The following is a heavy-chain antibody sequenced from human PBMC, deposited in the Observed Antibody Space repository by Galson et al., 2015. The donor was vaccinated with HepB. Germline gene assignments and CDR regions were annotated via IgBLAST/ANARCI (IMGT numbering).Heavy chain of an antibody. J-gene: IGHJ6*02. CDR2: ISVSGGNT. V-gene: IGHV3-23*01. D-gene: IGHD2-15*01. CDR3: AKDECSGRSCYGYYYDGMDV. Sequence: SLRLSCAASGFSFTDYAMSWVRQAPGKGLEWVSIISVSGGNTYYADSVKGRFSISRDTSTNTLYLQMKSLRAEDTAVYYCAKDECSGRSCYGYYYDGMDVWGQGTTVTVSS. CDR1: GFSFTDYA.